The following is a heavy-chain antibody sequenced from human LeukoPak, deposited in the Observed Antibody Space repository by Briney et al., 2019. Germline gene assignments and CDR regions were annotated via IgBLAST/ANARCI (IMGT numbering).Heavy chain of an antibody. CDR3: ARVFSTMTPQAFDI. V-gene: IGHV4-4*07. CDR2: IYTSGST. Sequence: PSETLSLTCTVSGGSISSYYWSWIRQPAGKGLEWIGRIYTSGSTNYNPSLKSRVTMSVDTSKSQFSLKLSSVTAADTAVYYCARVFSTMTPQAFDIWGQGTMVTVSS. CDR1: GGSISSYY. D-gene: IGHD3-22*01. J-gene: IGHJ3*02.